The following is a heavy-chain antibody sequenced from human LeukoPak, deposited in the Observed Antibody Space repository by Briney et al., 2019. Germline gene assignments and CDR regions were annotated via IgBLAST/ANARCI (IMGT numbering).Heavy chain of an antibody. V-gene: IGHV3-30-3*01. CDR3: AMWDLPYPFDY. J-gene: IGHJ4*02. CDR1: GFTFSSYA. CDR2: ISYDGSNK. D-gene: IGHD1-26*01. Sequence: GRSLRLSCAASGFTFSSYAMHWVRQAPGKGLEWVAVISYDGSNKYYADSVKGRFTISRDNSKNTLYLQMNSLRAEDTAVYYCAMWDLPYPFDYWGQGTLVTVSS.